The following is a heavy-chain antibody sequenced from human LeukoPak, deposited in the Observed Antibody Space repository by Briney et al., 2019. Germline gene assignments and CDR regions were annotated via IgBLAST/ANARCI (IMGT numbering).Heavy chain of an antibody. CDR2: GSHDGRNK. CDR3: AKDRDSSTWSFFDF. J-gene: IGHJ4*02. D-gene: IGHD6-13*01. V-gene: IGHV3-30*18. Sequence: PGRSLRLSCVASGFIFRNYAMHWVRQAPGKGLEWVAVGSHDGRNKIYGDPVKGRFTISRDNSKNTVYLQMDNLRPEDTAVYYCAKDRDSSTWSFFDFWGQGTLVTVSS. CDR1: GFIFRNYA.